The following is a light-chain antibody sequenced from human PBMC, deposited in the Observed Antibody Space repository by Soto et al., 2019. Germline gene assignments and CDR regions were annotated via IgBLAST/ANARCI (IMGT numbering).Light chain of an antibody. Sequence: QSVLTQPASVSGSPGQSITISCTGTSSDVGGYNYVSWYQQHPGKAPKLMIYDVSNRTSGVSNRFSGSKSGNTASLTISGLQAEDEADYYCRSYTSSSTVVFGGGTKLTVL. CDR1: SSDVGGYNY. CDR3: RSYTSSSTVV. CDR2: DVS. J-gene: IGLJ2*01. V-gene: IGLV2-14*01.